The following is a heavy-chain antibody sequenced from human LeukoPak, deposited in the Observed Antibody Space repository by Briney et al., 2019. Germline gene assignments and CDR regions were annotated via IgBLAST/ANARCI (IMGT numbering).Heavy chain of an antibody. J-gene: IGHJ4*02. CDR3: ARGPLITIFGVDRYYFDY. V-gene: IGHV4-34*01. CDR2: INHSGST. D-gene: IGHD3-3*01. Sequence: SETLSLTCAVYGGSLSGYYWSWIRQPPGKGLEWIGEINHSGSTNYNPSLKSRVTISVDTSKNQFSLKLSSVTAADTAVYYCARGPLITIFGVDRYYFDYWGQGTLVTVSS. CDR1: GGSLSGYY.